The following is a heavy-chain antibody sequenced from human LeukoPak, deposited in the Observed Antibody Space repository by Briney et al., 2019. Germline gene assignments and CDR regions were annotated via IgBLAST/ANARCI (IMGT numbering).Heavy chain of an antibody. J-gene: IGHJ3*02. D-gene: IGHD2-15*01. CDR1: GGSFSGYY. CDR3: ASTLVVVAARDAFDI. CDR2: INHSGST. Sequence: SETLSLTCAVYGGSFSGYYWSWIRQPPGKGLEWIGEINHSGSTNYNPSLKSRVTISVDKSKNQFSLKLSSVTAADTAVYYCASTLVVVAARDAFDIWGQGTMVTVSS. V-gene: IGHV4-34*01.